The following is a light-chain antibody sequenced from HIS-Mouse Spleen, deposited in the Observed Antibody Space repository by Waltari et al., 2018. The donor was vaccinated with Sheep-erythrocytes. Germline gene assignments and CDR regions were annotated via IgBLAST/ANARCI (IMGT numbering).Light chain of an antibody. CDR1: SSHVVGYNY. CDR2: DVS. Sequence: QSALTQPRSVSGSPGQSVTISCTGTSSHVVGYNYVSWYQQHPGKAPKLMIYDVSKRPSGVPDRFSGSKSGNTASLTISGLQAEDEADYYCCSYAGSYNHVFATGTKVTVL. CDR3: CSYAGSYNHV. V-gene: IGLV2-11*01. J-gene: IGLJ1*01.